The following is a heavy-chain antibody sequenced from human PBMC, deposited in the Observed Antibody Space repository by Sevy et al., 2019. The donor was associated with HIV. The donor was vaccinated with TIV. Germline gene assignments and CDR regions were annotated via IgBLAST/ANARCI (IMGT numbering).Heavy chain of an antibody. D-gene: IGHD2-15*01. Sequence: GGSLRLSCAASGFAFSDYAMHWVRQAPGKGLEWVAAISYAGVSKYFADSVKGRFTVSKDNSKNTLYLEMNSLRAEDTALYYCAKAHADCSGGTCYTAHYYYDMDVWGRGATVTVSS. V-gene: IGHV3-30*18. CDR2: ISYAGVSK. CDR3: AKAHADCSGGTCYTAHYYYDMDV. J-gene: IGHJ6*02. CDR1: GFAFSDYA.